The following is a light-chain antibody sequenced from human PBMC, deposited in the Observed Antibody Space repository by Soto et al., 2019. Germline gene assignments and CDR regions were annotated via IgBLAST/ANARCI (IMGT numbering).Light chain of an antibody. Sequence: DIQMTQSPSTLSASVGDRVTITCRASQSISSWLAWYQQKPGKAPKLLIYDASSLESGVPSRFSGSGSGTEFALTISSLQPDDFATYYCQQYNSYLLTFGGGTKVDIK. CDR3: QQYNSYLLT. J-gene: IGKJ4*01. CDR1: QSISSW. V-gene: IGKV1-5*01. CDR2: DAS.